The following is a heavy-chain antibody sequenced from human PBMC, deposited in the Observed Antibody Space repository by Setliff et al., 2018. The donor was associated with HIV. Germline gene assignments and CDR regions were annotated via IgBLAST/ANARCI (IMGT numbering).Heavy chain of an antibody. D-gene: IGHD6-13*01. Sequence: GGSLRLSCAASGFTFSNAWMSWVRQATGKGLEWVGRIKSKTDGGTTDYAAPVKGRFTISRDDSKNTLYLQMNSLKTEDTAVYYCTAALQQQVVRWFDPWGQGTLVTVSS. CDR3: TAALQQQVVRWFDP. J-gene: IGHJ5*02. CDR2: IKSKTDGGTT. V-gene: IGHV3-15*01. CDR1: GFTFSNAW.